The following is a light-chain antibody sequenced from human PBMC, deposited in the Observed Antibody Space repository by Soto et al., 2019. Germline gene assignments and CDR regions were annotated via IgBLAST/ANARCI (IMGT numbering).Light chain of an antibody. Sequence: DIQMTQSPSSLSASVGDRVTITCQASQDIRTYLNWYQQEPGKAPKLLIYDASNLQPGVPSRFSGSGSGTDSTFTISSLQPEDIATYYCQQYDNRLSFGGGTKVDIK. CDR1: QDIRTY. J-gene: IGKJ4*01. CDR2: DAS. V-gene: IGKV1-33*01. CDR3: QQYDNRLS.